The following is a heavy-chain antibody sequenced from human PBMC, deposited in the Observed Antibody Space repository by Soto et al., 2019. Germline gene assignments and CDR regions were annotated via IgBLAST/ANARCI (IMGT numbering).Heavy chain of an antibody. D-gene: IGHD1-7*01. J-gene: IGHJ3*02. CDR3: ARHGITGTTVAFDI. CDR2: IYPGDSDT. Sequence: GVSLKISWKGSGCSLSSYWIGWGRQMPGKGLEWMGIIYPGDSDTRYSPSFQGQVTISADKSISTAYLQWSSLKASDTAMYYCARHGITGTTVAFDIWGQGTMVTVSS. V-gene: IGHV5-51*01. CDR1: GCSLSSYW.